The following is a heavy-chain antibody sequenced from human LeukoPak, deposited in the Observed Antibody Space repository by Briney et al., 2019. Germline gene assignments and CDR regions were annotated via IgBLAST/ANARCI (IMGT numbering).Heavy chain of an antibody. CDR1: GGSISSGSYY. V-gene: IGHV4-61*02. CDR3: ARDAVHPGYCGGDCPRWRFDP. J-gene: IGHJ5*02. CDR2: IYTSGSP. D-gene: IGHD2-21*02. Sequence: SETLSLTCTVSGGSISSGSYYWRWIRQPAGKGLEWIGRIYTSGSPNYNPSLKSRVTISVDTSKNQFSLKLSSVTAADTAVYYCARDAVHPGYCGGDCPRWRFDPWGQGTLVTVSS.